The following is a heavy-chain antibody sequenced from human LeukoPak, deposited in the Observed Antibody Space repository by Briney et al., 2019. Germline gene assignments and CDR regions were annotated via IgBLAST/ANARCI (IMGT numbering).Heavy chain of an antibody. CDR2: ISSNGGST. J-gene: IGHJ3*02. CDR1: GFTFSSYA. D-gene: IGHD2-2*01. V-gene: IGHV3-64*01. CDR3: ARRYCSRTSCSNDAFDI. Sequence: GGSLRLSCAASGFTFSSYAMHWVRQAPGKGLEYVSAISSNGGSTYYANSVKGRFTMSRDNAKNSLYLQMNSLRAEDTALYYCARRYCSRTSCSNDAFDIWGQGTLVTVSS.